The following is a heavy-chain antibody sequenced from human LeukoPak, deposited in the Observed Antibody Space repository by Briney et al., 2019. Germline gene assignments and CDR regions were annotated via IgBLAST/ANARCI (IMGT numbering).Heavy chain of an antibody. CDR3: TTITVAAAFDY. Sequence: GGSLRLSCAVSGFTSGFTFSDYEMNWVRQAPGKGLEWVSYISSSGSTKYYADSVKGRFTISRDNAKNSLYLQMNSLRAEDTAVYYCTTITVAAAFDYRGQGTLVTVSS. CDR1: GFTSGFTFSDYE. J-gene: IGHJ4*02. D-gene: IGHD6-19*01. V-gene: IGHV3-48*03. CDR2: ISSSGSTK.